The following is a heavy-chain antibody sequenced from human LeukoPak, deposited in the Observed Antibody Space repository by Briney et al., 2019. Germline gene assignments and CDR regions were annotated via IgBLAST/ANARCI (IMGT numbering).Heavy chain of an antibody. CDR3: ARDFRGLSWYFDY. Sequence: GGSLRLSCAASGFTFGNYNKNWARQAPGKGLEWLSYISSSSSTIYYADSVKGRFTISRDNAKNSLYLQMNSLRAEDTAVYYCARDFRGLSWYFDYWGQGALVTVSS. V-gene: IGHV3-48*01. D-gene: IGHD3-10*01. CDR2: ISSSSSTI. J-gene: IGHJ4*02. CDR1: GFTFGNYN.